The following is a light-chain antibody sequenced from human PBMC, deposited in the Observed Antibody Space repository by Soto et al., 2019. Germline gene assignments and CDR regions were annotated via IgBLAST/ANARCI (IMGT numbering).Light chain of an antibody. CDR2: DAS. V-gene: IGKV3-11*01. CDR3: QQRSHWPS. Sequence: EIVLTQSPATLSLSPGERATLSCRASQSISRYLAWYQQKPGQAPRLLIYDASNRATGIPARFSGSGSGTDFTLTISGLEPEDFAVYYCQQRSHWPSFGPGTKVDIK. CDR1: QSISRY. J-gene: IGKJ3*01.